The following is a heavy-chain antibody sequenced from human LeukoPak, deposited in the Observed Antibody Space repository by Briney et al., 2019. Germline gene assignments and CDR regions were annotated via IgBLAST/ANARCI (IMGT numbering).Heavy chain of an antibody. Sequence: PGGSLRLSCTTSGFTFGDYAMSWVRQAPGKGLEWIGFIRSKIYGGTTEYAASVKGRFTISREDSKSIAYLQMNSLKTEDTAVYYCTKTAHPGVSSGLICDYWGQGTLVTAAS. V-gene: IGHV3-49*04. CDR3: TKTAHPGVSSGLICDY. J-gene: IGHJ4*02. CDR1: GFTFGDYA. CDR2: IRSKIYGGTT. D-gene: IGHD3-10*01.